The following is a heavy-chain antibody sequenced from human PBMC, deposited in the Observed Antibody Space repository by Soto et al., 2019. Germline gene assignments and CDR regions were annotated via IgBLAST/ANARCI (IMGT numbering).Heavy chain of an antibody. V-gene: IGHV1-3*01. J-gene: IGHJ2*01. D-gene: IGHD4-17*01. Sequence: ASVKVSCKASGYSFANYVMYWVRQAPGQRLEWMGWINAGNGNTKYSQKSQGRVTITRDTSASTAYMELSSLRSEDTAVYYCARVGTTVTTYWYFDLWGRGTLVTVSS. CDR2: INAGNGNT. CDR3: ARVGTTVTTYWYFDL. CDR1: GYSFANYV.